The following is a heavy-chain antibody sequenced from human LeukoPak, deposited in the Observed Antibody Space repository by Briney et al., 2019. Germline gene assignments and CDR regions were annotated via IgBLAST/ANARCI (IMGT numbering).Heavy chain of an antibody. J-gene: IGHJ4*02. CDR2: ISSSSSYI. Sequence: GGSLKLSCAASGFTFSSYAMSWVRQAPGKGLEWVSSISSSSSYIYYADSVKGRFTISRDNAKNSLYLQMNSLRAEDTAVYYCARGRNYYDSSGYYYGAPFDYWGQGTLVTVSS. CDR1: GFTFSSYA. V-gene: IGHV3-21*01. CDR3: ARGRNYYDSSGYYYGAPFDY. D-gene: IGHD3-22*01.